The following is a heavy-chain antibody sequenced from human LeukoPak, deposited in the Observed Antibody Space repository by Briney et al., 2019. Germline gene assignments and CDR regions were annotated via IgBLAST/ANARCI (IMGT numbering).Heavy chain of an antibody. D-gene: IGHD1/OR15-1a*01. CDR3: AKEDNPRGLILEQRPPFDY. CDR1: GFTFSSYA. CDR2: ISGSGGST. Sequence: GGSLRLSCAASGFTFSSYAMSWVRQAPGKGLEWGSAISGSGGSTYYADSVKGRFTISRDNSKNTLYLQMNSLRAEDTAVYYCAKEDNPRGLILEQRPPFDYWGQGTLVTVSS. V-gene: IGHV3-23*01. J-gene: IGHJ4*02.